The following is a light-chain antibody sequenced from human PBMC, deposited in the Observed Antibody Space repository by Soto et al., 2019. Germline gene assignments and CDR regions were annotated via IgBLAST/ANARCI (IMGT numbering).Light chain of an antibody. CDR1: NSDIGNYDF. J-gene: IGLJ1*01. V-gene: IGLV2-14*03. Sequence: LTHPSFLSRSPGQSITISSTGANSDIGNYDFVSWYRQHPGEAPKVLIFDVSNRPSGISNRFSGYKSGNTASLTIYGLQAENEADYFCSSYTSTSSSYVFGTGTTVTV. CDR3: SSYTSTSSSYV. CDR2: DVS.